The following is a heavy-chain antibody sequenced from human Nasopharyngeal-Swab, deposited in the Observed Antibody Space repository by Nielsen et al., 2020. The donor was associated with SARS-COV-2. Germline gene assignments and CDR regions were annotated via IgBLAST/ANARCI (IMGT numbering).Heavy chain of an antibody. V-gene: IGHV1-8*01. CDR2: MNPNSGNT. Sequence: ASVKVSCKASGYTFTSYDIHWVRQATGQGLEWMGRMNPNSGNTGYAQKFQGRVTMTRNTSISTAYMELSSLRSEDTAVYYCARGGLSHYYYGMDVWGQGTTVTVS. CDR1: GYTFTSYD. CDR3: ARGGLSHYYYGMDV. D-gene: IGHD2/OR15-2a*01. J-gene: IGHJ6*02.